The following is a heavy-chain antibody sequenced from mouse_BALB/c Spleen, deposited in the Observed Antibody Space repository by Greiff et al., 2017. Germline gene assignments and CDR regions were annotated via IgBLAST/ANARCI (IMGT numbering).Heavy chain of an antibody. D-gene: IGHD1-1*01. CDR1: GDSITSGY. CDR2: ISYSGST. J-gene: IGHJ3*01. V-gene: IGHV3-8*02. CDR3: ARGYYGSSYWFAY. Sequence: EVMLVESGPSLVKPSQTLSLTCSVTGDSITSGYWNWIRKFPGNKLEYMGYISYSGSTYYNPSLKSRISITRDTSKNQYYLQLNSVTTEDTATYYCARGYYGSSYWFAYWGQGTLVTVSA.